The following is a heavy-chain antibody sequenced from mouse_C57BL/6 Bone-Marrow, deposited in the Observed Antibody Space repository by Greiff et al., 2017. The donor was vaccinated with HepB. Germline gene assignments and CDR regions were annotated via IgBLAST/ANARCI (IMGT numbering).Heavy chain of an antibody. D-gene: IGHD1-1*01. V-gene: IGHV1-55*01. Sequence: QVQLQQPGAELVKPGASVKMSCKASGYTFTSYWITWVKQRPGQGLEWIGDIYPGSGSTNYNEKLKSKATLTVDTSSRTAYMQLSSLTSEDSAVYYCARGANFPYWGQGTTLTVSS. CDR2: IYPGSGST. J-gene: IGHJ2*01. CDR3: ARGANFPY. CDR1: GYTFTSYW.